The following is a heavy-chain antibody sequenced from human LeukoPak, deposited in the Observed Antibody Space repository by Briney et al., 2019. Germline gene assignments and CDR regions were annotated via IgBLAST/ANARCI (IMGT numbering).Heavy chain of an antibody. J-gene: IGHJ4*02. CDR1: GYTFTGYY. CDR3: ARAYDFWSGFDY. CDR2: INPNSGGT. Sequence: ASVKVSCKASGYTFTGYYMHWARQAPGQGLEWMGWINPNSGGTNYAQKFQGRVTMTRDTSISTAYMELSRLRSDDTAVYYCARAYDFWSGFDYWGQGTLVTVSS. D-gene: IGHD3-3*01. V-gene: IGHV1-2*02.